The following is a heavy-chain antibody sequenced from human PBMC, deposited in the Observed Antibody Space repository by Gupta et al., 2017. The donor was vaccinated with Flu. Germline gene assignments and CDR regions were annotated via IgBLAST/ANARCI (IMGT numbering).Heavy chain of an antibody. CDR3: AKDRGSSGWLSLGY. D-gene: IGHD6-19*01. V-gene: IGHV3-9*01. CDR1: GFTFDDYA. J-gene: IGHJ4*02. Sequence: EVQLVESGGGLVQPGRSLRLSCAASGFTFDDYAMHWVRQAPGKGLEWVSSISWNSGSIDYADSVKGRFTISRDNAKNSLYLQMNILRAEDTALYYCAKDRGSSGWLSLGYWGQGTLVTVSS. CDR2: ISWNSGSI.